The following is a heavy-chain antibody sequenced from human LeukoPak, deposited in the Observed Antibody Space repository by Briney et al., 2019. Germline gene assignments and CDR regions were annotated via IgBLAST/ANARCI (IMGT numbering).Heavy chain of an antibody. D-gene: IGHD4-23*01. CDR3: ARDFFRWSSAEYFQH. CDR2: INPNSGGT. CDR1: GYTFTGYN. Sequence: ASVKVSCKASGYTFTGYNMHWVRQAPGQGLEWMGWINPNSGGTNYAQKFQGRVTMTRDTSISTAYMELSRLRSDDTAVYYCARDFFRWSSAEYFQHWGQGTLVTVSS. J-gene: IGHJ1*01. V-gene: IGHV1-2*02.